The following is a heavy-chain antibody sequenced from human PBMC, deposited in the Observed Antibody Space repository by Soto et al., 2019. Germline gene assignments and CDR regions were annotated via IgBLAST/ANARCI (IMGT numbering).Heavy chain of an antibody. J-gene: IGHJ3*02. CDR2: IGESGDGT. CDR1: GFTPSSHP. V-gene: IGHV3-23*01. Sequence: GGAPRLSRFTSGFTPSSHPLRWVRQCPGEGLEWVSAIGESGDGTAYIDSVKGRFTISRDNFKNTLYLQMNSLRAEDTAVYYCANRLGNYFLSGLPFDIWGQGTMVTVSS. D-gene: IGHD1-26*01. CDR3: ANRLGNYFLSGLPFDI.